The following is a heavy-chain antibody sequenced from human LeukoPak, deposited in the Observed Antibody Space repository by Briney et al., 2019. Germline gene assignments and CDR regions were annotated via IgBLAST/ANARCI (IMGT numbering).Heavy chain of an antibody. J-gene: IGHJ4*02. CDR3: AREYGGNIDY. V-gene: IGHV4-34*01. CDR1: GGSFSGYY. D-gene: IGHD4-23*01. CDR2: INHSGST. Sequence: SETLSLTCAVYGGSFSGYYWSWIRQPPGKGLEWIGEINHSGSTNYNPSLKSRVTISVDTSKNQFSLKLSSVTAADTAVYYCAREYGGNIDYWGQGTLVTVSS.